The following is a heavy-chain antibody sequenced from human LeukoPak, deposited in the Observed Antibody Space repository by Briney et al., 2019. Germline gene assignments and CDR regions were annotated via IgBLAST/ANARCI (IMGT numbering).Heavy chain of an antibody. Sequence: SETLSLTCTVSGGSISSSSYYWGWIRQPPGKGLEWIGSIYYSGSTCYNPSLKSRVTISVDTSKNQFSLKLSSVTAADTAVYYCARSRRVYSGFNWFDPWGQGTLVTVSS. V-gene: IGHV4-39*01. J-gene: IGHJ5*02. D-gene: IGHD5-12*01. CDR1: GGSISSSSYY. CDR3: ARSRRVYSGFNWFDP. CDR2: IYYSGST.